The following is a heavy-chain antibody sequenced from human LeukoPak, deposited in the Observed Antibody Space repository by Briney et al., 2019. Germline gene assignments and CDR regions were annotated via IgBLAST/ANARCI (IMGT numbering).Heavy chain of an antibody. Sequence: PGGSLRLSCVASGFTFGSYSMNWVRQAPGKGLEWVAVISYDGSNKYYADSVKGRFTISRDNSKHTLYLQMNSLRPEDTAVYYCATPESSSWYYFDYWGQGTLVTVSS. CDR3: ATPESSSWYYFDY. D-gene: IGHD6-13*01. CDR1: GFTFGSYS. V-gene: IGHV3-30*03. J-gene: IGHJ4*02. CDR2: ISYDGSNK.